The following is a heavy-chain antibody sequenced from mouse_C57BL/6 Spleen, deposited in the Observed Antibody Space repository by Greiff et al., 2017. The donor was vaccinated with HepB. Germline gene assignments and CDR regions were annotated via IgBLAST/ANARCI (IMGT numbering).Heavy chain of an antibody. Sequence: EVKLMESGGGLVKPGGSLKLSCAASGFTFSDYGMHWVRQAPEKGLEWVAYISSGSSTIYYADTVKGRFTISRDNAKNTLFLQMTSLRSEDTAMYYCARIGGGSWFAYWGQGTLVTVSA. CDR1: GFTFSDYG. CDR2: ISSGSSTI. J-gene: IGHJ3*01. CDR3: ARIGGGSWFAY. D-gene: IGHD1-1*02. V-gene: IGHV5-17*01.